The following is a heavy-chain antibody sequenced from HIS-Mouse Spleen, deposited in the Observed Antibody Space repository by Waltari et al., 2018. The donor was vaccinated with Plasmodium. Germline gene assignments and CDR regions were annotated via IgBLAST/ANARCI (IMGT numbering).Heavy chain of an antibody. Sequence: QVQLQESGPGLVKPSATLSLTCTVSGYSISSGYYWVWIRKPPGKGLEWIGSIYHSGSTYYNPSLKSRVTISVDTSKNQFSLKLSSVTAADTAVYYCARVDYGSGDYYYYYGMDVWGQGTTVTVSS. D-gene: IGHD3-10*01. CDR3: ARVDYGSGDYYYYYGMDV. CDR1: GYSISSGYY. J-gene: IGHJ6*02. V-gene: IGHV4-38-2*02. CDR2: IYHSGST.